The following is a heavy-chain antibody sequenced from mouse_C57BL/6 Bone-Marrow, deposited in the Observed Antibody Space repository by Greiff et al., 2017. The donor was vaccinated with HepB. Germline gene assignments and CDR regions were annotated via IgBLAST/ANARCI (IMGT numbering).Heavy chain of an antibody. V-gene: IGHV1-74*01. J-gene: IGHJ4*01. CDR3: AMGSGYPYYYAMDY. D-gene: IGHD3-2*02. Sequence: KESCKASGYTFTSYWMHWVKQRPGQGLEWIGRIHPSDSDTNYNQKFKGKATLTVDKSSSTAYMQLSSLTSEDSAVYYCAMGSGYPYYYAMDYWGQGTSVTVSS. CDR2: IHPSDSDT. CDR1: GYTFTSYW.